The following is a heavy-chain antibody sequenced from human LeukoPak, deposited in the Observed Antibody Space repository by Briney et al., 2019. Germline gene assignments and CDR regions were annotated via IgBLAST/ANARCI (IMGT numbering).Heavy chain of an antibody. J-gene: IGHJ4*02. Sequence: GRSLRLSCAASGFTFSSYAMHWVRQAPGKGLEWVAVISYDGGNKYYADSVKGRFTISRDNSKNTLYLQMNSLRAEDTVVYYCARDHIVATIALDYWGQGTLVTVSS. CDR3: ARDHIVATIALDY. D-gene: IGHD5-12*01. CDR2: ISYDGGNK. CDR1: GFTFSSYA. V-gene: IGHV3-30*04.